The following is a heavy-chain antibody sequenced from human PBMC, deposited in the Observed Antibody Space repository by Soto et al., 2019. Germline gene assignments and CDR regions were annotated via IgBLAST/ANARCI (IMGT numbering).Heavy chain of an antibody. CDR2: IYYSGST. Sequence: SETLSLTCTVSGGSISSTTYYWGWIRQPPGKGLEWIGSIYYSGSTHYSPSLESRVTISVDTSKNQFSLRLTSVTAADTAMYYCARHRCTLIVDQGEFDSWGQGTRVPVS. J-gene: IGHJ5*01. CDR3: ARHRCTLIVDQGEFDS. V-gene: IGHV4-39*01. CDR1: GGSISSTTYY. D-gene: IGHD2-8*01.